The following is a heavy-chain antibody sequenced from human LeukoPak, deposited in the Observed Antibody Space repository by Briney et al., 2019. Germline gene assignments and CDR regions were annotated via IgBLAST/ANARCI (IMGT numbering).Heavy chain of an antibody. D-gene: IGHD3-9*01. J-gene: IGHJ4*02. Sequence: SGPALVKPTQTLTLTCTFSGFSLSTSGMCVSWIRQPPGKALEWLALIDWDDDKYYSTSLKTRLTISKDTSKNQVVLTMTNVDPVDTATYYCARTQSSHYDILTGSFDYWGQGTLVTVSS. CDR3: ARTQSSHYDILTGSFDY. CDR2: IDWDDDK. V-gene: IGHV2-70*01. CDR1: GFSLSTSGMC.